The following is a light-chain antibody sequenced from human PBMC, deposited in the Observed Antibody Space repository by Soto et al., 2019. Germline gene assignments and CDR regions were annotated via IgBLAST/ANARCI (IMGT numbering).Light chain of an antibody. V-gene: IGKV3-15*01. CDR2: YAS. CDR1: QSVSNN. J-gene: IGKJ5*01. Sequence: EIMMTQSPATLSVSPGERVTLSCRASQSVSNNLAWYQQKPGQAPRLLIYYASTRATGIPARFSGSGSGTEFTLTISSLQSEDFAVYYCQQYNNWLSITFGQGTRLEIK. CDR3: QQYNNWLSIT.